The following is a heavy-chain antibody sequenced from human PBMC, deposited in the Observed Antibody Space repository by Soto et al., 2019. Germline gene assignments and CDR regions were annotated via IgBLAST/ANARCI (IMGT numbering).Heavy chain of an antibody. CDR3: AKRRGAGGHFYY. CDR2: MVSIGGST. Sequence: DVQLLESGGGLVQPEGSLRLSCAASGFTFSSYAMGWVRQGPGKGLEWVAMVSIGGSTHYADSVRGRFTISRDNSKNTLSLQMNSLTAEDTAVYFCAKRRGAGGHFYYWGQGALVTVSS. J-gene: IGHJ4*02. V-gene: IGHV3-23*01. D-gene: IGHD2-15*01. CDR1: GFTFSSYA.